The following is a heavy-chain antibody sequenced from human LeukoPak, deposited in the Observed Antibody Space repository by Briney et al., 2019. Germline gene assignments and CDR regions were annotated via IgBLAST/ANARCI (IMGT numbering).Heavy chain of an antibody. CDR1: GGSISSYY. D-gene: IGHD1-26*01. Sequence: SETLSLTCTVSGGSISSYYGSWIRQPPGKGLEWIGSIYHSGSTYYNPSLKSRVTISVDTSKNQFSLKLSSVTAADTAVYYCARGSSGSYYAPFDYWGQGTLVTVSS. J-gene: IGHJ4*02. V-gene: IGHV4-38-2*02. CDR2: IYHSGST. CDR3: ARGSSGSYYAPFDY.